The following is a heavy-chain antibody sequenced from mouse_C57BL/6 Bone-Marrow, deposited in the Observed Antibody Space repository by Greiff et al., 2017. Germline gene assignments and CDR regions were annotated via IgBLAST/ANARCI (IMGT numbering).Heavy chain of an antibody. CDR3: ARSLDCYEEYGHYFDD. V-gene: IGHV1-50*01. Sequence: VQLQQPGAELVKPGASVKLSCKASGYTFTSYWMQWVKQRPGQGLEWIGEIDPSDSYTNYNQKFKGKATLTVDTSSSTAYMQLSSLTSEDSAVYYYARSLDCYEEYGHYFDDWGQGTTLTVSS. CDR1: GYTFTSYW. D-gene: IGHD5-2*01. CDR2: IDPSDSYT. J-gene: IGHJ2*01.